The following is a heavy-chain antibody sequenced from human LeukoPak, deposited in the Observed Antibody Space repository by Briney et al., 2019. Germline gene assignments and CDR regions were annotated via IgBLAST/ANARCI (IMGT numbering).Heavy chain of an antibody. CDR1: GFTFSSYA. D-gene: IGHD5-12*01. Sequence: GGSLRLSCAASGFTFSSYAMSWVRQAPGKGLEWVSAIGGSGATTYYVDSVKGRFTISRDNSKNTLYLQINSLIAEDTAVYYCASSRWLRHFDYWDQGTLVTVSS. CDR3: ASSRWLRHFDY. V-gene: IGHV3-23*01. J-gene: IGHJ4*02. CDR2: IGGSGATT.